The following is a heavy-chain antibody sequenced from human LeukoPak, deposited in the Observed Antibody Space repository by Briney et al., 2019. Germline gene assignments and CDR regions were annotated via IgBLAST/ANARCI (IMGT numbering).Heavy chain of an antibody. Sequence: SETLSLTCTVSGGSISSYYWSWIRQPPGKGLEWIGYIYYSGSTNYNPSLKSRVTISVDTSKNQFSLKLSSVTAADTAVYYCARDAGGDNYDILAFDYWGQGTLVTVSS. CDR3: ARDAGGDNYDILAFDY. J-gene: IGHJ4*02. CDR2: IYYSGST. D-gene: IGHD3-9*01. V-gene: IGHV4-59*01. CDR1: GGSISSYY.